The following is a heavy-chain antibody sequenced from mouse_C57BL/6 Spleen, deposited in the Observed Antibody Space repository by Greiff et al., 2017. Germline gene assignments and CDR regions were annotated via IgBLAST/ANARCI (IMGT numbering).Heavy chain of an antibody. V-gene: IGHV1-62-2*01. D-gene: IGHD1-1*01. CDR1: GYTFTEYT. J-gene: IGHJ2*01. CDR3: ARHEATDYYGSMGYYFDY. Sequence: QVQLQQSGAELVKPGASVKLSCKASGYTFTEYTIHWVKQRSGQGLEWIGWFYPGSGSIKYNEKFKDKATLTADKSSSTVYMELSRLTSEDSAVYFCARHEATDYYGSMGYYFDYWCQGTTLTVSS. CDR2: FYPGSGSI.